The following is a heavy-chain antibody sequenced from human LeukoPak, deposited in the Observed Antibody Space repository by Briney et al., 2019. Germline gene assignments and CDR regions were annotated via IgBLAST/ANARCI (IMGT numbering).Heavy chain of an antibody. CDR2: VRYDGNNP. Sequence: GGSLRLSCAASGFTFGSYGMHWVRQAPGKGLDWVAFVRYDGNNPYYSASVKGRFTISRDNSKNSLYLQMNSLRVEDTGLYYCARLESSGWYRFDCWGQGTLVTVSS. CDR3: ARLESSGWYRFDC. J-gene: IGHJ4*02. V-gene: IGHV3-30*02. D-gene: IGHD6-19*01. CDR1: GFTFGSYG.